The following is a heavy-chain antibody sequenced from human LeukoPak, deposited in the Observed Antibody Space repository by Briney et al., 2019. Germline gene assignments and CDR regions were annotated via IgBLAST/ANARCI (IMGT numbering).Heavy chain of an antibody. J-gene: IGHJ4*02. D-gene: IGHD5-18*01. CDR1: GGTFSSYA. CDR3: ARDGSYGTFDY. V-gene: IGHV1-69*06. CDR2: IIPIFGTA. Sequence: SVKASCKASGGTFSSYAISWVRQAPGQGLEWMGGIIPIFGTANYAQKFQGRVTITADKSTSTAYMELSSLRSEDTAVYYCARDGSYGTFDYWGQGTLVTVSS.